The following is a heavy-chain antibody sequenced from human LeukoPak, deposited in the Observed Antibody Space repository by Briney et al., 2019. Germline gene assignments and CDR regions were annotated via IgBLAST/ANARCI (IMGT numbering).Heavy chain of an antibody. Sequence: TSETLSLTCTVSLGSINNYYWSWIRQPAGKGLEWIGRIYKSGTTYYSPSLKSRVTMSIDTSRNQFSLQLSAVTAADTAIYYCARVFGGNSLDHWGQGTLVAVSS. V-gene: IGHV4-4*07. J-gene: IGHJ4*02. CDR2: IYKSGTT. D-gene: IGHD4-23*01. CDR3: ARVFGGNSLDH. CDR1: LGSINNYY.